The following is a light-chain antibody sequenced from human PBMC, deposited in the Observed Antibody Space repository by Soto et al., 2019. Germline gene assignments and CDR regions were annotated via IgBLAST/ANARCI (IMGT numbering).Light chain of an antibody. CDR3: QQYNNWPPSIT. CDR2: GAS. CDR1: QSVSSY. J-gene: IGKJ5*01. Sequence: EIVLTQSPGTLSLSPGESATLSCRASQSVSSYLAWYQQKPGQAPRLLIYGASTRATGIPARFSGSGSGTEFTLTISSLQSEDFAVYYCQQYNNWPPSITFGQGTRLEIK. V-gene: IGKV3-15*01.